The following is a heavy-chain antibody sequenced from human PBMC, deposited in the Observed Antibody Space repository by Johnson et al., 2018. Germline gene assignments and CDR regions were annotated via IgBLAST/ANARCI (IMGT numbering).Heavy chain of an antibody. V-gene: IGHV3-33*01. J-gene: IGHJ3*02. CDR3: ARRSIALTGNDAFEM. D-gene: IGHD3-9*01. CDR1: GFTFSSYG. Sequence: QVQLVESGGGVVQPGRSLRLSCAASGFTFSSYGMHWVRQAPGKGLEWVAFIWSDARDQKYAESVKGRFTISRDNSQNTLYLQMNSLRAEDTAVYYCARRSIALTGNDAFEMWGKGTMVTVSS. CDR2: IWSDARDQ.